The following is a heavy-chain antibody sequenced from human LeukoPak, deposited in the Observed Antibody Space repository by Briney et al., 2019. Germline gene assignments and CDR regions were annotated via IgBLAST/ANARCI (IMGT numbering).Heavy chain of an antibody. V-gene: IGHV3-48*02. CDR1: GFTLSLYS. J-gene: IGHJ4*02. CDR2: ISSRSTTI. Sequence: TGGSLRLSCAASGFTLSLYSMNWVRQAPGKGLEWVSYISSRSTTIYYADSVKGRFTISRDNAKNSLYLQMNSLRDEDTALYYCARDESGGFDYWGQGTLVTVSS. CDR3: ARDESGGFDY. D-gene: IGHD3-10*01.